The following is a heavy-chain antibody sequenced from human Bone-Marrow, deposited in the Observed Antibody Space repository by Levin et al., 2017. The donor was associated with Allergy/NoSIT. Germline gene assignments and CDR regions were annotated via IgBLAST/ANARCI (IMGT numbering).Heavy chain of an antibody. J-gene: IGHJ6*02. CDR3: DSVIIWNQYYLDV. V-gene: IGHV4-39*07. CDR2: IYDNGST. Sequence: PSETLSLTCTVSGGSISSNNYYWGWIRQPPGKGLEWIGSIYDNGSTYYNPSLKSRVTTLVDTSKNQFSLKLNSVTAADTAVYYCDSVIIWNQYYLDVWGQGTTVTVSS. CDR1: GGSISSNNYY. D-gene: IGHD2/OR15-2a*01.